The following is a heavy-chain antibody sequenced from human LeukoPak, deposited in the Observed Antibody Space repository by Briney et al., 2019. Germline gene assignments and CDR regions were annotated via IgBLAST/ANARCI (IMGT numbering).Heavy chain of an antibody. CDR1: EFRFSAHG. V-gene: IGHV3-23*01. J-gene: IGHJ4*02. CDR2: ISGSGSGGST. Sequence: PGGSLRLSCAASEFRFSAHGMNWVRQAPGKGLEWVSSISGSGSGGSTYYADSVKGRFTISRDNSKNTLYLQMNSLRVEDAAVYYCAKATSVTTLFDYWGQGTLVTVSS. CDR3: AKATSVTTLFDY. D-gene: IGHD4-17*01.